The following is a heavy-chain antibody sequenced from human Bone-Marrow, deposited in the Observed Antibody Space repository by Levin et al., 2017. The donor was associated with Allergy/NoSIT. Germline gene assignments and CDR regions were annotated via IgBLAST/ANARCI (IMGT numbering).Heavy chain of an antibody. CDR2: INPSGGST. V-gene: IGHV1-46*01. J-gene: IGHJ6*02. Sequence: ASVKVSCKASGYTFTSYYMHWVRQAPGQGLEWMGIINPSGGSTSYAQKFQGRVTMTRDTSTSTVYMELSSLRSEDTAVYYCARVLKYDILTGYTLDLYFYYYGMDVWGQGTTVTVSS. D-gene: IGHD3-9*01. CDR3: ARVLKYDILTGYTLDLYFYYYGMDV. CDR1: GYTFTSYY.